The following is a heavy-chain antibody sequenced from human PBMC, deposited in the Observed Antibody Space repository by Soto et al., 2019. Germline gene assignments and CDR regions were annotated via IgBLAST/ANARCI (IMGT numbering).Heavy chain of an antibody. Sequence: GGSQRLSCAASGFTVSSNDMSWVRQAPGKGLEWVSVIYSGGSTYYADSVKGRFTISRDNSKNTLYLQMNSLRAEDTAVYYCARGRKSSSPLYCFDYWGQGTLVTVSS. D-gene: IGHD6-6*01. CDR1: GFTVSSND. CDR2: IYSGGST. CDR3: ARGRKSSSPLYCFDY. V-gene: IGHV3-66*01. J-gene: IGHJ4*02.